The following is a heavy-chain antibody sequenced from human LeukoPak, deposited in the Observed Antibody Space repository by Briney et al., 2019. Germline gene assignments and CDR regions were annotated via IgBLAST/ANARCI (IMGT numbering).Heavy chain of an antibody. Sequence: GGSLRLSCAASGFTFSSYSMNWVRQAPGKGLEWVSYISSSSSTIYYADSVKGRFTISRDNAKNSLYLQMNSLRAEDTAVYYCARASVLLSADYWGQGTLVTVSS. CDR2: ISSSSSTI. CDR1: GFTFSSYS. CDR3: ARASVLLSADY. V-gene: IGHV3-48*01. J-gene: IGHJ4*02. D-gene: IGHD3-16*01.